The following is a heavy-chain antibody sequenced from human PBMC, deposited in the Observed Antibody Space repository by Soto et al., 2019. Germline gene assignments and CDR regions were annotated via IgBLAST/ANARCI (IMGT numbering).Heavy chain of an antibody. CDR2: IWYDGSNK. V-gene: IGHV3-33*01. J-gene: IGHJ4*02. CDR3: ARFSGGSLYYFDY. Sequence: GESLKISCAASGFTFSSYGMHWVRQAPGKGLEWVAVIWYDGSNKYYADSVKGRFTISRDNSKNTLYLQMNSLRAEDTAVYYCARFSGGSLYYFDYWGQGTLVTVSS. D-gene: IGHD6-13*01. CDR1: GFTFSSYG.